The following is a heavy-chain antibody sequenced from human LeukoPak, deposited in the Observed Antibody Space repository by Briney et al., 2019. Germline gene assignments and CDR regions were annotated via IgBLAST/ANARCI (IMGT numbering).Heavy chain of an antibody. V-gene: IGHV3-53*01. Sequence: GGSLRLSCAASGFTVSSNYMSWVRQAPGKGLEWVSVIYSGGSTYYADSVKGRFTISGDNSKNTLYLQMNSLRAEDTAVYYCARAPRLGIVGVPHYFDYWGQGTLVTVSS. CDR2: IYSGGST. D-gene: IGHD1-26*01. CDR1: GFTVSSNY. CDR3: ARAPRLGIVGVPHYFDY. J-gene: IGHJ4*02.